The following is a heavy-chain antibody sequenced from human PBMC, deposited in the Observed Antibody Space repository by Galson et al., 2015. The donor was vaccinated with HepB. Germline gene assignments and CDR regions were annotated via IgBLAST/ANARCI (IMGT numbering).Heavy chain of an antibody. V-gene: IGHV3-11*06. J-gene: IGHJ4*02. Sequence: SLRLSCAASGFTFSDYYMSWIRQAPGKGLEWLSYISSSTIYTNYADSVKGRFTISRDNVKNSMYLQMNSLRAEETAVYYCARVADSDYGDHAHFDSWGLGTLVTVSS. D-gene: IGHD4-17*01. CDR2: ISSSTIYT. CDR1: GFTFSDYY. CDR3: ARVADSDYGDHAHFDS.